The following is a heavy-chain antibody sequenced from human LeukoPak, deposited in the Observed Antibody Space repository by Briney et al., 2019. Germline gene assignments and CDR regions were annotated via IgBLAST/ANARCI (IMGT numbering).Heavy chain of an antibody. CDR1: GFTFSSYG. V-gene: IGHV3-33*01. Sequence: GGSLRLSCAASGFTFSSYGMHWVRQAPGKGLEWVAVIWYDGSNKYYADSVKGRFTISRDNSKNTLYLQMNSLRAEDTAVYYCARVGRIQLYNDYWGQGTLVTVSS. CDR2: IWYDGSNK. J-gene: IGHJ4*02. D-gene: IGHD5-18*01. CDR3: ARVGRIQLYNDY.